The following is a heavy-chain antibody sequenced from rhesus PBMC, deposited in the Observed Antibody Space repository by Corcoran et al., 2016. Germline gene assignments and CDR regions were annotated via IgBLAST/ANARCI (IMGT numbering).Heavy chain of an antibody. CDR3: TRDFNYESY. CDR2: ISEMGVTT. D-gene: IGHD4-17*01. Sequence: EVQLVESGGGLVKPGGSLRLSCVASGFTFSSYEMHWVRQAPGKGRGWVSVISEMGVTTYYADSGKGRFTIARDNAKNSLFLQMNSLRAEDTAVYYCTRDFNYESYWGQGVLVTVSS. J-gene: IGHJ4*01. V-gene: IGHV3-100*02. CDR1: GFTFSSYE.